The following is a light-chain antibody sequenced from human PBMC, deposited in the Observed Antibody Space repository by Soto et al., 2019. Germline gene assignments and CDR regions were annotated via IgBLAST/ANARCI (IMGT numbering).Light chain of an antibody. J-gene: IGKJ4*01. Sequence: DIQMTQSPSSLSASVGDRVTITCRAGQYIGRYLNWYQQKPGQAPKLLIYAASSLHSGVPSRFSGSGSGTDFTLTISSLQPEDFATYSCQQTYRTPLTFGGGTKVEIK. CDR3: QQTYRTPLT. CDR2: AAS. V-gene: IGKV1-39*01. CDR1: QYIGRY.